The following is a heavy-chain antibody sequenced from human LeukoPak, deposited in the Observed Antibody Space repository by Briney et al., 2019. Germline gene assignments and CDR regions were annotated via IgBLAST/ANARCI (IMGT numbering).Heavy chain of an antibody. CDR1: GFTFSTYG. CDR3: ARSGDSYGFQGIY. D-gene: IGHD5-18*01. J-gene: IGHJ4*02. Sequence: PGGSLRLSCAASGFTFSTYGMHWVRQAPGKGLEWVAVVSYDESSIYYADSVKGRSTISRDNAKNSLYLQMNSLRAEDTAVYYCARSGDSYGFQGIYWGQGTLVTVSS. V-gene: IGHV3-30*03. CDR2: VSYDESSI.